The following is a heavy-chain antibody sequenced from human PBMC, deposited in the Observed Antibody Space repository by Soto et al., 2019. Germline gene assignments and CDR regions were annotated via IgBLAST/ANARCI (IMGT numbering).Heavy chain of an antibody. Sequence: GGSLRLSCAASGFTFRSFTMNWARQAPGKGLEWVSTTSSNSAYIYYTDALRGRFTISRDSAKNSLHLQMNSLRAEDTAVYYCTRDASRDSSARGWFDPWGPGTLVTVSS. CDR1: GFTFRSFT. CDR2: TSSNSAYI. D-gene: IGHD6-13*01. J-gene: IGHJ5*02. CDR3: TRDASRDSSARGWFDP. V-gene: IGHV3-21*01.